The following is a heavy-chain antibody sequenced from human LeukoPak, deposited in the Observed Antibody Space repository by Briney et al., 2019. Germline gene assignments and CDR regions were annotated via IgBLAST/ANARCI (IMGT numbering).Heavy chain of an antibody. CDR3: ARVTGYCSSTSCYEGWFDP. CDR1: GYTFTSYG. V-gene: IGHV1-18*01. D-gene: IGHD2-2*01. J-gene: IGHJ5*02. CDR2: ISAYNGNT. Sequence: GASVKVSCKAPGYTFTSYGISWVRQAPGQGLEWMGWISAYNGNTNYAQKLQGRVTMTTDTSTSTAYMELRSLRSDDTAVYYCARVTGYCSSTSCYEGWFDPWGQGTLVTVSS.